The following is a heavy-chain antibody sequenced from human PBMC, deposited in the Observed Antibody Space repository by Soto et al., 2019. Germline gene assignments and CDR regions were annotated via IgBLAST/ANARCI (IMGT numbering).Heavy chain of an antibody. Sequence: GGSLRLSCAASGLTFSSYSMNWVRQAPGKRLEWVSSISSRSSDIYYADSVKGRFTISRDNAKKSLYLQMTSPRAEDTAVYYCAREVVTMVRGVIITGYYGMDVWGQGTTVTVSS. CDR2: ISSRSSDI. CDR1: GLTFSSYS. J-gene: IGHJ6*02. D-gene: IGHD3-10*01. CDR3: AREVVTMVRGVIITGYYGMDV. V-gene: IGHV3-21*01.